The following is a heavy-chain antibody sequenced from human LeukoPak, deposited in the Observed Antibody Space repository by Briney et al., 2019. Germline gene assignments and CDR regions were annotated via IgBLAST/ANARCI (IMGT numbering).Heavy chain of an antibody. CDR2: ISAYNGKT. V-gene: IGHV1-18*01. Sequence: ASVTVSCKAAGYTFTSYGMSWVRQARGEGGEGMGWISAYNGKTNYAQKLQGRVTLTTDTSTSTAYMELRSLRSDHTAVYSCARDRQVGATLLPPDYWGQGTLVTVSS. D-gene: IGHD1-26*01. CDR3: ARDRQVGATLLPPDY. CDR1: GYTFTSYG. J-gene: IGHJ4*02.